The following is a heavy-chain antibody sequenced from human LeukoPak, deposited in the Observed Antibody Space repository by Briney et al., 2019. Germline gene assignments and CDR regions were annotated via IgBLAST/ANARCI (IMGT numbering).Heavy chain of an antibody. D-gene: IGHD1-26*01. Sequence: GESLRTSRKGSGYSFTSYWSSWVRQLPGKGLEWMGRIDPDDSYTNYSPPFQGHVTISADKSISTAYLQWSRLKASDTAMYYCARHFGGSYYDDYWGQGTLVTVSS. CDR2: IDPDDSYT. CDR1: GYSFTSYW. CDR3: ARHFGGSYYDDY. J-gene: IGHJ4*02. V-gene: IGHV5-10-1*01.